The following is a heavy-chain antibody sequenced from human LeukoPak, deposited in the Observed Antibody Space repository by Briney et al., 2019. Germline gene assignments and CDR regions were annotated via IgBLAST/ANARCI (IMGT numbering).Heavy chain of an antibody. V-gene: IGHV4-59*08. CDR2: SYFTGSP. J-gene: IGHJ4*02. CDR3: AGLRSTTGWRSFDY. Sequence: PSETLSLTCSVSGSISSYYWTWIRQPPGKGLEWIGHSYFTGSPNYNPSLKSRVTISVDTPKNQFSLKLTSVTAADTAVYYCAGLRSTTGWRSFDYWGQGTLVTVSS. CDR1: GSISSYY. D-gene: IGHD6-19*01.